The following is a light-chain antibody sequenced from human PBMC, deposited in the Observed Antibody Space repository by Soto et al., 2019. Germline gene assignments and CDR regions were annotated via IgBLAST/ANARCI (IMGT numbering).Light chain of an antibody. CDR1: KKHIGVYHF. Sequence: PGLTQPPSTARSPGQSATLSCTGTKKHIGVYHFFSWYQHHPGKPPRLIIYAVVQRSSGVPDRFSGFKSGNTASLPVSGLQAADEADYFCKSYAGSNTYVFGSGTKVTVL. J-gene: IGLJ1*01. CDR3: KSYAGSNTYV. CDR2: AVV. V-gene: IGLV2-8*02.